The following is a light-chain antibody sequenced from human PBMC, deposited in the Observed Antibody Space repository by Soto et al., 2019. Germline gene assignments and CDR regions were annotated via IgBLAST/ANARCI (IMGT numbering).Light chain of an antibody. CDR1: QSVSSN. CDR3: QQYNTWPRT. CDR2: GAS. V-gene: IGKV3-15*01. Sequence: EIVMTQSPATLSVSPGERATLSCRASQSVSSNLAWYQQKPGQAPRHLIYGASTRATGIPARFSGSGSGTEFTLTISSLQSEDFAVYYCQQYNTWPRTFGQGTKVEIK. J-gene: IGKJ1*01.